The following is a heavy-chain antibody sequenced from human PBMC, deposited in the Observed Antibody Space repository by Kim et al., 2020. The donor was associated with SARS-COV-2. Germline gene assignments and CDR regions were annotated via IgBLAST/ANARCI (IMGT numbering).Heavy chain of an antibody. V-gene: IGHV6-1*01. CDR1: GDSVSSNSAA. CDR3: ARSQSSCGGDCYPGGWFDT. CDR2: TYYRSKWYN. Sequence: SQTLSLTCAISGDSVSSNSAAWNWIRQSPSRGLEWLGRTYYRSKWYNDYAVSVKSRITINPDTSKNQFSLQLNSVTPEDTAVYYCARSQSSCGGDCYPGGWFDTWGQGTLVTVSS. D-gene: IGHD2-21*02. J-gene: IGHJ5*02.